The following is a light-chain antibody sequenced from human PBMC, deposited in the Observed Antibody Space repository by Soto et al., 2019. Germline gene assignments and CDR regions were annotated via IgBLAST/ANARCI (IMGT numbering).Light chain of an antibody. CDR3: QQYVSSPRT. J-gene: IGKJ1*01. CDR2: GAS. Sequence: EIVLTQSPGTLSLSPGERATLSCRASQSVSSSYLAWYQQKPGQAHRLLIYGASSRTTGIPDRFTGSGSGTDFTLAISRLEPEDVAVYYCQQYVSSPRTFGQGTKVEIK. CDR1: QSVSSSY. V-gene: IGKV3-20*01.